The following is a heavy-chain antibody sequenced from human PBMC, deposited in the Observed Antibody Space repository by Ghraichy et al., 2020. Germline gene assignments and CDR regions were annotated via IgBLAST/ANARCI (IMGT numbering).Heavy chain of an antibody. J-gene: IGHJ5*02. CDR1: GGSINISDYY. Sequence: LSLTCTVSGGSINISDYYWSWIRQPPGKGLECIGYIYDSGSTKYNPSLKSRVTISVDTSKNHFSLKLTSVTAADTAVYYCARGYSSTLMNWFDPWGQGTLVTVSS. CDR3: ARGYSSTLMNWFDP. D-gene: IGHD6-19*01. V-gene: IGHV4-61*03. CDR2: IYDSGST.